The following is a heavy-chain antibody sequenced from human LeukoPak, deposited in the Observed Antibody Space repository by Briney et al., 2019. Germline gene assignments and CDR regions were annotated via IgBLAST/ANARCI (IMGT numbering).Heavy chain of an antibody. CDR3: ASEYSSSWYVAY. V-gene: IGHV4-39*01. D-gene: IGHD6-13*01. Sequence: KPSETLSLTCTVSGGSISSSSYYWGWIRQPPGRWLEWIGSIYYSGSTYYNPSLKSRVTISVDTSKNQFSLKPSSVTAADTAVYYCASEYSSSWYVAYWGQGTLVTVSS. CDR1: GGSISSSSYY. J-gene: IGHJ4*02. CDR2: IYYSGST.